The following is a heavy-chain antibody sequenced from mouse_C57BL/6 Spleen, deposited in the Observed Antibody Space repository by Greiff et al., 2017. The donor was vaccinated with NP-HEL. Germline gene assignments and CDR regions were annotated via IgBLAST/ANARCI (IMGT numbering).Heavy chain of an antibody. J-gene: IGHJ4*01. V-gene: IGHV14-1*01. CDR3: TTNESENYAMDY. CDR1: GFNIKDYY. Sequence: EVQLQQSGAELVRPGASVKLSCTASGFNIKDYYMHWVKQRPEQGLEWIGRIDPEDGDTEYAPKFQGKATMTADTSSTTAYLQLSSLTSEDTAVYYCTTNESENYAMDYWGQGTSVTVSS. CDR2: IDPEDGDT.